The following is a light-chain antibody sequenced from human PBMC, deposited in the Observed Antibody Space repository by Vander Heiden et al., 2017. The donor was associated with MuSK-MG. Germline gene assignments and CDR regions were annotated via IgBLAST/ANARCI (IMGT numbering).Light chain of an antibody. Sequence: NFMLTQPHSVSESPGTTVTISCTRSSGSIASNYVQWYQQRPGSATTTGIYGDNQRPSGVPDRFSGSIDSSSNSAALTISGLKTEDEDDYHCQSYDNTIWVFGGGTKLTVL. V-gene: IGLV6-57*03. CDR3: QSYDNTIWV. J-gene: IGLJ3*02. CDR1: SGSIASNY. CDR2: GDN.